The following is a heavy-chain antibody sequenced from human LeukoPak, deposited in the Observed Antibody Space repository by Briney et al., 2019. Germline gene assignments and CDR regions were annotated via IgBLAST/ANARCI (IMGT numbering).Heavy chain of an antibody. CDR1: GGTFSSYA. Sequence: SVMVSCKASGGTFSSYAISWVRQAPGQGLEWMGGIIPIFGTANYAQKFQGRVTITADESTSTAYMELSSLRSEDTAVYYCARPSDIVVVPAAVDAFDIWGQGTMVTVSS. J-gene: IGHJ3*02. CDR2: IIPIFGTA. V-gene: IGHV1-69*13. D-gene: IGHD2-2*01. CDR3: ARPSDIVVVPAAVDAFDI.